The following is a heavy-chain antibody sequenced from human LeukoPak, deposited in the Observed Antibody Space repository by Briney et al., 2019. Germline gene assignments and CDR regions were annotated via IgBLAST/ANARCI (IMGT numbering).Heavy chain of an antibody. CDR3: ARNQTAYVYFCGTRAGVPQAIDF. CDR1: GDSVRNY. CDR2: IYYPATT. J-gene: IGHJ3*01. D-gene: IGHD3-16*01. Sequence: SETLSLTCNASGDSVRNYWSWIRQSPGKGLEWIGYIYYPATTYYNPSLKSRVTLSVDTSKNQISLTMNSVTAADTAVYYCARNQTAYVYFCGTRAGVPQAIDFWGQGTVVRVSS. V-gene: IGHV4-59*02.